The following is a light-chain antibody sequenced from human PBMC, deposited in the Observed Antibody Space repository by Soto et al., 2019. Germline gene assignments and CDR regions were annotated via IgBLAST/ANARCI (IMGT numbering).Light chain of an antibody. Sequence: QSVLTQPASVSGSPGQSIAISCTGTSSDVGGYDYVSWYQQQPDKAPKLMIYEVTKRPSGVSNRFSGSKSGSTASLTISGLQAEDEADYYCSSHTSGSTRVFGTGTKVTVL. J-gene: IGLJ1*01. CDR3: SSHTSGSTRV. CDR1: SSDVGGYDY. CDR2: EVT. V-gene: IGLV2-14*01.